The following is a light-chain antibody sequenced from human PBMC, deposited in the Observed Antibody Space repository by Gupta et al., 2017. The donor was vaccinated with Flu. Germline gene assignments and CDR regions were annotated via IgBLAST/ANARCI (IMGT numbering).Light chain of an antibody. Sequence: SLGERATINCKSSQSVLHSSNNKNYLTWYQQKPGQPPKLLIYGASTRESGVPDRFSGSGSGTDFTLTISSLQAEDVAIYYCQQYYSTPLTFGRGTKVEIK. V-gene: IGKV4-1*01. J-gene: IGKJ4*01. CDR3: QQYYSTPLT. CDR2: GAS. CDR1: QSVLHSSNNKNY.